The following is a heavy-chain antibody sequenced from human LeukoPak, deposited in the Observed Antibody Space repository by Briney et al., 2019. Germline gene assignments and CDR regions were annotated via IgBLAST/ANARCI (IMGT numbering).Heavy chain of an antibody. CDR1: GGSISSSSYY. CDR2: IYYSGST. D-gene: IGHD3-9*01. Sequence: SETLSLTCTVSGGSISSSSYYWGWIRQPPGKGLEWIGSIYYSGSTYYNPSLKSRVTISVDTSKNQFSLKLSSVTAADTAVYYCARDRVLRYFDWPAYGMDVWGQGTTVTVSS. J-gene: IGHJ6*02. CDR3: ARDRVLRYFDWPAYGMDV. V-gene: IGHV4-39*07.